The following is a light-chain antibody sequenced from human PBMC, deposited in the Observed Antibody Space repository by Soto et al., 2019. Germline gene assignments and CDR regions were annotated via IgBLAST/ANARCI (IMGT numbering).Light chain of an antibody. Sequence: QSALTQPASVSGSPGQSITISCTGTSSDVGGYNYVSWYQQHPGKAPKLMIYEVSNRPSGVSNRFSGSKSGNTASLTISGLSAEDEANYYCSSYTSSNTVVFGGGTKLTVL. J-gene: IGLJ2*01. CDR1: SSDVGGYNY. CDR3: SSYTSSNTVV. V-gene: IGLV2-14*01. CDR2: EVS.